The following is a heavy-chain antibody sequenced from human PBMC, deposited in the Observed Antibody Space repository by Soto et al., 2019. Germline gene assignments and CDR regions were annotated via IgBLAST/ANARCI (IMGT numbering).Heavy chain of an antibody. CDR1: GFTFSSYW. CDR2: IKQDGSEK. D-gene: IGHD3-3*01. CDR3: ARTRDFWSGYHDY. Sequence: EVQLVESGGGLVQPGGSLRLSCAASGFTFSSYWMSWVRQAPGKGLEWVANIKQDGSEKYYVDSVKGRFTIPRDNAKNSLYLQMNSLRAEDTAVYYCARTRDFWSGYHDYWGQGTLVTVSS. J-gene: IGHJ4*02. V-gene: IGHV3-7*01.